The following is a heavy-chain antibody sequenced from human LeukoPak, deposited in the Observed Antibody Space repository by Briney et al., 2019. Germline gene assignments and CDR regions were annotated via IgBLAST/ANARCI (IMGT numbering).Heavy chain of an antibody. V-gene: IGHV4-30-4*01. CDR2: IYYSGST. D-gene: IGHD6-13*01. CDR1: GGSISSGDYY. J-gene: IGHJ4*02. Sequence: PSETLSLTCTVSGGSISSGDYYWSWIRRPPGKGLEWIGYIYYSGSTYYNPSLKSRVTISVDTSKNQFSLKLSSVTAADTAVYYCAREGRIAAAGIGNYWGQGTLVTVSS. CDR3: AREGRIAAAGIGNY.